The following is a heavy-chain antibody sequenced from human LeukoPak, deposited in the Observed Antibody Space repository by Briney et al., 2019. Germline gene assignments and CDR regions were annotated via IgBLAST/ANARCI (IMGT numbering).Heavy chain of an antibody. V-gene: IGHV4-59*01. CDR2: IYYSGST. J-gene: IGHJ4*03. CDR3: ARKNDFEI. Sequence: PSETLSLTCTVSGGSISSYFWSWIRQPPGKGLEWIGHIYYSGSTNYNPSLKSRVTVSVDTSKNQFSLKLSSVTAADTAVYYCARKNDFEIWGQGTLVTVSS. D-gene: IGHD2/OR15-2a*01. CDR1: GGSISSYF.